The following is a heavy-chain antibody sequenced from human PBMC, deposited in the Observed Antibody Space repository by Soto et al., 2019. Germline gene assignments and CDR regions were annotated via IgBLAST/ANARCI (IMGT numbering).Heavy chain of an antibody. CDR2: IYYSGST. CDR1: GGSISSGDYY. J-gene: IGHJ6*02. CDR3: ARQGYSGYDYYYYYGMDV. V-gene: IGHV4-30-4*01. D-gene: IGHD5-12*01. Sequence: QVQLQESGPGLVKPSQTLSLTCTVSGGSISSGDYYWSWIRQPPGKGLEWIGYIYYSGSTYYNPSLKSRVTISVDTSKNQFSLKLSSVTAADTAVYYCARQGYSGYDYYYYYGMDVWGQGTTVTVSS.